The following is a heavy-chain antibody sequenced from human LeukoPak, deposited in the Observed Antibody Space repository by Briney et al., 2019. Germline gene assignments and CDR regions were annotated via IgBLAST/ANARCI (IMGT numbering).Heavy chain of an antibody. Sequence: SETLSLTCTVSGGSISSYYWNWIRQPPGKGLEWIGYIYYSGSTNYNPSLKSRVTISVDTSKNQFSLKLSSVTAADTAVYYCARGTLQQQLVFDPWGQGTLVTVSS. CDR3: ARGTLQQQLVFDP. CDR1: GGSISSYY. CDR2: IYYSGST. J-gene: IGHJ5*02. D-gene: IGHD6-13*01. V-gene: IGHV4-59*08.